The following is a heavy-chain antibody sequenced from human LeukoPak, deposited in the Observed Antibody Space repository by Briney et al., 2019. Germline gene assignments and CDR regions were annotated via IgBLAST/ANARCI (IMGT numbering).Heavy chain of an antibody. CDR3: ARETYSYGYVVDY. D-gene: IGHD5-18*01. CDR1: GGSFSGYY. Sequence: PSETLSLTCAVYGGSFSGYYWSWIRQPPGKGLEWIGYIYYSGSTNYNPSLKSRVTISVDTSKNQFSLKLSSVTAADTAVYYCARETYSYGYVVDYWGQGTLVTVSS. V-gene: IGHV4-59*01. J-gene: IGHJ4*02. CDR2: IYYSGST.